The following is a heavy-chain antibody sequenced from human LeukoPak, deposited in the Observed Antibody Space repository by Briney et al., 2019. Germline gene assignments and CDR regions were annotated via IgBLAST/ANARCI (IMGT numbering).Heavy chain of an antibody. CDR3: ARVMGASWFFYLDV. CDR2: IYHSGST. CDR1: GYSISSNYY. V-gene: IGHV4-38-2*02. Sequence: SETLSLTCTVSGYSISSNYYWGWIRQPPGKGLEWIGSIYHSGSTYYNPSLKSRVTMSIDKSNNQLSLKMNSVTAADTAVYYCARVMGASWFFYLDVWGKGTTVTVSS. J-gene: IGHJ6*03. D-gene: IGHD3-16*02.